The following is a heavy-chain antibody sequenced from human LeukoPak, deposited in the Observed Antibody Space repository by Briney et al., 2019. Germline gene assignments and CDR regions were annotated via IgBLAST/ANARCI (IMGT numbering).Heavy chain of an antibody. V-gene: IGHV4-59*01. CDR2: VAYSGST. CDR1: GGSTNSYY. D-gene: IGHD5-12*01. Sequence: PSETLSLTCTVSGGSTNSYYWSWIRQSPGKGLEWIGYVAYSGSTNYNPSHKSRVTISLDTSKNQFSPKLSSVTAADTAVYYCARTVSGYYFNAWGPGTLVTVSS. J-gene: IGHJ5*02. CDR3: ARTVSGYYFNA.